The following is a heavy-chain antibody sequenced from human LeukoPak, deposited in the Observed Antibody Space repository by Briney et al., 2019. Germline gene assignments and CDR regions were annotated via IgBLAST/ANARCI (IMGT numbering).Heavy chain of an antibody. CDR1: GGSIRSYY. CDR2: ISFSGTT. Sequence: SETLSLTCTVSGGSIRSYYWSWIRQPPGKGLEWIGYISFSGTTNYNPSLKSRLTISVDTSQNQFSLKLTSLTAADTAVYYCASYRDGCNFDYWGQGTLVTISS. CDR3: ASYRDGCNFDY. D-gene: IGHD5-24*01. V-gene: IGHV4-59*01. J-gene: IGHJ4*02.